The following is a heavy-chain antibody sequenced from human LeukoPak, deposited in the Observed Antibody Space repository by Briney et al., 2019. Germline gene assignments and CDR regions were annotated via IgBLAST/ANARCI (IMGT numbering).Heavy chain of an antibody. D-gene: IGHD2-2*01. Sequence: GGSLRLSCAASGFTFSSHGMHWVRQAPGEGLEWVAVIWYDGSNKYYADSVKGRFTISRDNSKNTVYLQMNSLRAEDTAVYYCASRGGRYCSSTSCYDFDYWGQGTLVTVSS. CDR2: IWYDGSNK. J-gene: IGHJ4*02. CDR1: GFTFSSHG. CDR3: ASRGGRYCSSTSCYDFDY. V-gene: IGHV3-33*01.